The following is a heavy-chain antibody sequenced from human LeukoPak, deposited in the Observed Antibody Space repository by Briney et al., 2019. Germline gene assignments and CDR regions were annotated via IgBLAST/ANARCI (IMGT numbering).Heavy chain of an antibody. D-gene: IGHD4-17*01. V-gene: IGHV1-18*01. CDR1: GYTFTSYD. Sequence: ASVKVSCKASGYTFTSYDINWVRQAPGQGLEWMGWISAYNGNTNYAQKLQGRVTMTTDTSTGTAYMELRSLRSDDTAVYYCAREYGNNWFDPWGQGTLVTVSS. J-gene: IGHJ5*02. CDR2: ISAYNGNT. CDR3: AREYGNNWFDP.